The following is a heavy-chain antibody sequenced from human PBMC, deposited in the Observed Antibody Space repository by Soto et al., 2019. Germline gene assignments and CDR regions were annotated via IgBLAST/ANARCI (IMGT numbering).Heavy chain of an antibody. CDR3: TRQRPPSYYYGMDV. V-gene: IGHV3-13*01. J-gene: IGHJ6*02. D-gene: IGHD1-1*01. CDR1: GFTISGYD. Sequence: GGSLRLSCAASGFTISGYDMYWVRQGTGKSLEWVSRIGITGDTNYAGSVKGRFTISRESAKNSLYLRMNGLRAGDTAVYYCTRQRPPSYYYGMDVWGQGTTVTVSS. CDR2: IGITGDT.